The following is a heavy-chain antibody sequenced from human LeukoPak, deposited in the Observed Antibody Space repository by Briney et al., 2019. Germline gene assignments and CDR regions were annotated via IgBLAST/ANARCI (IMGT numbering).Heavy chain of an antibody. J-gene: IGHJ1*01. D-gene: IGHD3-16*01. V-gene: IGHV1-69*04. CDR2: IIPILGIA. Sequence: SVKVSCKASGGTFSSYAISWVRQAPGQGLEWMGRIIPILGIANYAQKFQGRVTITADKSTSTAYMELSSLRSEDTAVYYCAKDQALRAEYFQHWGQGTLVTVSS. CDR1: GGTFSSYA. CDR3: AKDQALRAEYFQH.